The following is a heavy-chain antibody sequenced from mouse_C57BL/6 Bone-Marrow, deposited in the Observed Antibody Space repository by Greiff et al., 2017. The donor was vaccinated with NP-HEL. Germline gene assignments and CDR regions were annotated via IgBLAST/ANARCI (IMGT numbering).Heavy chain of an antibody. CDR3: ARAGYSNFFDY. J-gene: IGHJ2*01. V-gene: IGHV1-55*01. D-gene: IGHD2-5*01. Sequence: QVQLKQSGAELVKPGASVKMSCKASGYTFTSYWITWVKQRPGQGLEWIGDIYPGSGSTTYNEKFKSKATLTVDTSSSTAYMQLSSLTSEDSAVYYCARAGYSNFFDYWGQGTTLTVSS. CDR1: GYTFTSYW. CDR2: IYPGSGST.